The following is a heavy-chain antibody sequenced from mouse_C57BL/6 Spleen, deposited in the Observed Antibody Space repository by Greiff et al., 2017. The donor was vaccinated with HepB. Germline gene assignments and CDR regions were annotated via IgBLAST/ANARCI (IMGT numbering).Heavy chain of an antibody. V-gene: IGHV1-50*01. Sequence: VQLQQPGAELVKPGASVKLSCKASGYTFTSYWMQWVKQRPGQGLEWIGEIDPSDSYTNYNQKFKGKATLTVDTSSSTAYMQLSSLTSEDSAVYYCARRSGPPQGFAYWGQGTLVTVSA. CDR1: GYTFTSYW. CDR2: IDPSDSYT. CDR3: ARRSGPPQGFAY. J-gene: IGHJ3*01.